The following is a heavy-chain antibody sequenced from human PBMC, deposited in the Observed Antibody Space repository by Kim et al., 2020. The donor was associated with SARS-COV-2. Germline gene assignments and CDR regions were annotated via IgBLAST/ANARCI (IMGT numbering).Heavy chain of an antibody. CDR3: EKDIQVGEYSSSSTDH. V-gene: IGHV3-43*02. D-gene: IGHD6-6*01. CDR1: GFILGDYA. J-gene: IGHJ4*02. Sequence: GGSLRLSCATSGFILGDYAMHWIRQPPGKGLQWVSCIGGYGGTTFYADSVKGRFTISRDNSKNSLYLQMDSLTTDDTCFYYCEKDIQVGEYSSSSTDHWGQGTLVTVSS. CDR2: IGGYGGTT.